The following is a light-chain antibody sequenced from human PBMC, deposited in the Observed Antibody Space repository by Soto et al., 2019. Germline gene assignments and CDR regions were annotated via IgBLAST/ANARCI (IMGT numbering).Light chain of an antibody. Sequence: DIVKTQSPLSLPVTPGEPASISCRSSQSLLHSNGYNYLDWYLQKPGQSPQLLIYLGSNRSSGVPDRFSGSGSGTDFTLKISRVEAEDVGVYYCMQALQTPFTFGGGTKVDIK. CDR1: QSLLHSNGYNY. CDR3: MQALQTPFT. J-gene: IGKJ4*01. CDR2: LGS. V-gene: IGKV2-28*01.